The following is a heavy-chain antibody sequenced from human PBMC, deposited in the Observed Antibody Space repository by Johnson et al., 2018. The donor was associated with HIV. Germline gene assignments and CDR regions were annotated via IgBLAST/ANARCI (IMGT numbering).Heavy chain of an antibody. CDR1: GFTFSSYA. D-gene: IGHD2-21*01. CDR3: AGIRSSDKDI. V-gene: IGHV3-23*04. Sequence: VQLVESGGGVVQPGRSLRLSCAASGFTFSSYAMHWVRQAPGKGLDWVSAISGGGGNTYYADSVKGRFTISRDNSKSTLYLQMNSLRAEDTAVYYCAGIRSSDKDIWGQGTMVTVSS. CDR2: ISGGGGNT. J-gene: IGHJ3*02.